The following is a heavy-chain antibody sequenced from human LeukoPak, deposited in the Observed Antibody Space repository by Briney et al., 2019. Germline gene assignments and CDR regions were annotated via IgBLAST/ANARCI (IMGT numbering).Heavy chain of an antibody. CDR1: GFTFSSYA. V-gene: IGHV3-30*04. CDR2: ISYDGSTK. J-gene: IGHJ4*02. CDR3: ARARFGSGTYFDS. Sequence: GGSLRLSCAASGFTFSSYAIHWVRQAPGKGLEWVALISYDGSTKYSTDSVKGRFTISRDNAKNSLFLQMSSLRAEDTALYFCARARFGSGTYFDSWGQGSLVAASS. D-gene: IGHD3-10*01.